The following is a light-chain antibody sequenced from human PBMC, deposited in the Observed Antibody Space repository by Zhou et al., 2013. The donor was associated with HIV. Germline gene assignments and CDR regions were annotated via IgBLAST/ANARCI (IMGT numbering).Light chain of an antibody. CDR2: LGS. J-gene: IGKJ1*01. CDR1: QSLLHSNGYNY. Sequence: DIVMTQSPLSLPVTPGEPASISCRSSQSLLHSNGYNYLDWYLQKPGQSPQLLIYLGSNRASGVPDRFSGSGSGTDFTLKISRVETEDVGVYYCMQALQTTWTFGLGTKVEV. CDR3: MQALQTTWT. V-gene: IGKV2-28*01.